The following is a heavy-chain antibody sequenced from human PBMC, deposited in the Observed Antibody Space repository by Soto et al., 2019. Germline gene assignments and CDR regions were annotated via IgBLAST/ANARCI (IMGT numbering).Heavy chain of an antibody. Sequence: GGSLRLSCAASGFTFSGSAMHWVRQASGKGLEWVGRIRSKANSYATAYAASVKGRFTISRDDSKNTAYLQMNSLKTEDTAVYYCTRFYGDSLNWGQGTLVTVSS. J-gene: IGHJ4*02. CDR3: TRFYGDSLN. V-gene: IGHV3-73*01. CDR2: IRSKANSYAT. D-gene: IGHD4-17*01. CDR1: GFTFSGSA.